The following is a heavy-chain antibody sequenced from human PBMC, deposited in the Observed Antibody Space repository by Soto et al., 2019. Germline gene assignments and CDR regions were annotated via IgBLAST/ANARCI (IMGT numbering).Heavy chain of an antibody. D-gene: IGHD4-4*01. J-gene: IGHJ4*02. Sequence: QVQLVQSGAEVKKPGSSVKVSCKASGGTVSSYAISWVRQAPGQGLEWMGGIIPIFGTANYAQEFQGRVTITADESTSTAYMELSSLKSEDTAVYYCARVGMTTVRYSYFDYWGQGTLVTVSS. CDR2: IIPIFGTA. CDR3: ARVGMTTVRYSYFDY. V-gene: IGHV1-69*12. CDR1: GGTVSSYA.